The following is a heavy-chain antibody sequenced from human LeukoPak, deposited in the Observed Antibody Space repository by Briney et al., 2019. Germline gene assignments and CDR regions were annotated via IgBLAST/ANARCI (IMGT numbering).Heavy chain of an antibody. CDR2: INSDGAST. V-gene: IGHV3-74*03. CDR3: ARDPGRYCSTSSCYENWFDS. J-gene: IGHJ5*01. D-gene: IGHD2-2*01. CDR1: GFTFSSYW. Sequence: GGSLRLSCAGSGFTFSSYWMHWVRQAPGKGLVWISRINSDGASTTYADSVRGRFTISRDSAKNTLFLQMNSLRVEDTAVYFCARDPGRYCSTSSCYENWFDSWGQGTLVTVSS.